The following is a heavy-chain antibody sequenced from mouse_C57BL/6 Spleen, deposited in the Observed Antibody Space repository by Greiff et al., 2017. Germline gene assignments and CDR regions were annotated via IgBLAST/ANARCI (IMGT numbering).Heavy chain of an antibody. D-gene: IGHD2-4*01. Sequence: QVQLQQPGAELVRPGSSVKLSCKASGYTFTSYWMDWVKQRPGQGLEWIGNIYPSDSETHYNQKFKDKATLTVDKSSSTAYMQLSSLTSEDSAVYYCARGGGDYPWFAYWGQGTLVTVSA. J-gene: IGHJ3*01. CDR1: GYTFTSYW. V-gene: IGHV1-61*01. CDR3: ARGGGDYPWFAY. CDR2: IYPSDSET.